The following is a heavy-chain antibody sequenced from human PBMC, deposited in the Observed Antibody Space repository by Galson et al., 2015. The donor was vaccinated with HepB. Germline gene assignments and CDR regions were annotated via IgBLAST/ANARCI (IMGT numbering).Heavy chain of an antibody. D-gene: IGHD3-22*01. CDR3: ASLPDSSGSTWDFDL. J-gene: IGHJ2*01. CDR2: IYPGDSDT. V-gene: IGHV5-51*01. Sequence: QSGAEVKKPGESLKISCKGSGYSFTSYWIGWVRQMPGKGLEWMGIIYPGDSDTRYSPSFQGQVTISADKSISTAYLQWSSLKASDTAMYYCASLPDSSGSTWDFDLWGRGTLITVSS. CDR1: GYSFTSYW.